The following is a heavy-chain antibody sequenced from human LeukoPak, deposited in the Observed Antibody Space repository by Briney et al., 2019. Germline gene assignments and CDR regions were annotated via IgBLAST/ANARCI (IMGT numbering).Heavy chain of an antibody. D-gene: IGHD3-22*01. CDR2: ISSSSSYI. J-gene: IGHJ4*02. CDR3: SRGHPYYDSVWGLGY. V-gene: IGHV3-21*01. Sequence: GGSLRLSCAASGFTFSSYSMNWVRQAPGKGLEWVSSISSSSSYIYYADSVKGRFTISRDNAKNSLYLQMNSLRAEDTAGYYCSRGHPYYDSVWGLGYWGQGTLVTVSS. CDR1: GFTFSSYS.